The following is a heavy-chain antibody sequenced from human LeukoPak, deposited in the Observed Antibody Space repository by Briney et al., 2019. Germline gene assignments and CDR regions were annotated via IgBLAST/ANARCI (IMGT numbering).Heavy chain of an antibody. CDR3: ARLPGIVGERFDY. J-gene: IGHJ4*02. V-gene: IGHV4-38-2*01. CDR2: IYHSGST. Sequence: SETLSLTCAVSGYSISSGYYWGWIRQPPGKGLEWIGSIYHSGSTYYNPSLKSRVTISVDTSKNQFSLKLSSVTAADTAVYYCARLPGIVGERFDYWGQGTLVTVS. D-gene: IGHD1-26*01. CDR1: GYSISSGYY.